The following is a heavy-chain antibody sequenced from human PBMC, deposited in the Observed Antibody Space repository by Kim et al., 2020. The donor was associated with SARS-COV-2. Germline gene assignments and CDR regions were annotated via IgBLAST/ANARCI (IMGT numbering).Heavy chain of an antibody. CDR3: ARHRSSRWSPDYYYGMDV. D-gene: IGHD6-13*01. V-gene: IGHV4-39*01. CDR2: IYCRGST. Sequence: SETLSLTCTVSGGSFSSSSYNWGRMRQGPGKGLVWIGTIYCRGSTYYNPSLKSRLNISVDPSKNQFPLKLIAMTAADTAVYYCARHRSSRWSPDYYYGMDVWGQGTTVTVSS. J-gene: IGHJ6*02. CDR1: GGSFSSSSYN.